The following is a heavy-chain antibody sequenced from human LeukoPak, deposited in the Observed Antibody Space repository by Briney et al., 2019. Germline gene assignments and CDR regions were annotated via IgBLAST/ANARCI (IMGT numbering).Heavy chain of an antibody. CDR2: ISFDANNK. D-gene: IGHD1-14*01. J-gene: IGHJ4*02. CDR1: GFPFSNHG. Sequence: GGSLRLSCAASGFPFSNHGIHWVRQAPGKGLEWVAVISFDANNKYYADSVKGRFTISRDNSKNTLYLQMNSLRAEDTAVYYCAKDRHPARTDGYYFDYWGQGTLVTVSS. V-gene: IGHV3-30*18. CDR3: AKDRHPARTDGYYFDY.